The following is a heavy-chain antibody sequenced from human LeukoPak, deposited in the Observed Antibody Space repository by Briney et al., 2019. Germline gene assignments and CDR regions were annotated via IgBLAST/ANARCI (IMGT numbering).Heavy chain of an antibody. CDR2: TNPSGGST. V-gene: IGHV1-46*01. CDR1: GYTFTSYY. J-gene: IGHJ3*02. CDR3: ARVSYDTSGSQGFDI. Sequence: ASVKVSCKASGYTFTSYYMHWVRQAPGQGLEWMGITNPSGGSTNYAQKFQGRVTMTRDTSTRTVYMELSSLRSEDTAVYYCARVSYDTSGSQGFDIWGQGTMVTVSS. D-gene: IGHD3-22*01.